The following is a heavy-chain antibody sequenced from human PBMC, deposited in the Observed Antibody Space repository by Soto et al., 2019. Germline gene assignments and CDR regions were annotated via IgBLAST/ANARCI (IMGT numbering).Heavy chain of an antibody. CDR2: IYYSGST. D-gene: IGHD4-17*01. CDR1: GGSISSGGYY. CDR3: AREVGEQGRFDP. V-gene: IGHV4-31*03. Sequence: QVQLQESGPGLVKPSQTLSLTCTVSGGSISSGGYYWSWIRQHPGKGLEWIGYIYYSGSTYYNPSLKNRVTISVDTSKNQSSLKLSSVTAADTAVYYCAREVGEQGRFDPWGQGTLVTVSS. J-gene: IGHJ5*02.